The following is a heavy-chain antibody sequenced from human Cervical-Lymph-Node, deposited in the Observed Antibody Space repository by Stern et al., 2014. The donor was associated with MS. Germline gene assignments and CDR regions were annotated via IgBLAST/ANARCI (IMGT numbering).Heavy chain of an antibody. Sequence: QVQLQESGPGLVKPSETLSLTCSVSGGSISTYYWNWIRQPPGKGLEWIGYIFYSGSTKYNPSLKSRVTISVDTSKNHFSLKLSSVTAADTAVYYCARGDWAFHDGGGYYVYFDYWGQGTLVTVSS. CDR2: IFYSGST. J-gene: IGHJ4*02. V-gene: IGHV4-59*01. CDR1: GGSISTYY. D-gene: IGHD3-22*01. CDR3: ARGDWAFHDGGGYYVYFDY.